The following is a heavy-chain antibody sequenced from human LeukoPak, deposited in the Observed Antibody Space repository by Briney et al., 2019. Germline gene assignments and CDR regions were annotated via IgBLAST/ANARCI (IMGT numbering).Heavy chain of an antibody. CDR1: GGTFSSYA. D-gene: IGHD5-18*01. V-gene: IGHV1-69*05. CDR3: ARVGYSYGLEFRYYFDY. CDR2: IIPIFGTA. Sequence: ASVKVSCKASGGTFSSYAISWVRQAPGQGLEWMGRIIPIFGTANYAQKFQGRVTITTDESTSTAYMELSSLTSDDTAVYCCARVGYSYGLEFRYYFDYGGQGTLVTVSS. J-gene: IGHJ4*02.